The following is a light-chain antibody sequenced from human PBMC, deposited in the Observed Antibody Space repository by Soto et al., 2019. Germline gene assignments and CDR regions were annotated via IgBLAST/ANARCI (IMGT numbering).Light chain of an antibody. CDR3: QSFGRR. CDR1: QSVGSTY. Sequence: DIVLTQSPGTLSLSPGDRATLSCRASQSVGSTYLAWYQQIHGQATRLLIYGASNRATGIPDRFSGSGSGTDFTLTISRLEPEDFAVYYCQSFGRRFGQGTKVDIK. J-gene: IGKJ1*01. V-gene: IGKV3-20*01. CDR2: GAS.